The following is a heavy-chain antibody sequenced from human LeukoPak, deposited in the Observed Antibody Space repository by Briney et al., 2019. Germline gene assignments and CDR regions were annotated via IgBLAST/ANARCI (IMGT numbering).Heavy chain of an antibody. CDR1: GYTFTSYS. J-gene: IGHJ5*02. CDR2: ISAYNGST. Sequence: GASVKVSCKASGYTFTSYSITWVRQAPGQGPESMGWISAYNGSTSYAQNLQGRVVMTTDTSTSTAYMELRSLTSDDTAVYYCARHRGAGYRSGGYCFNWFDPWGQGTLVTVSS. D-gene: IGHD2-15*01. CDR3: ARHRGAGYRSGGYCFNWFDP. V-gene: IGHV1-18*01.